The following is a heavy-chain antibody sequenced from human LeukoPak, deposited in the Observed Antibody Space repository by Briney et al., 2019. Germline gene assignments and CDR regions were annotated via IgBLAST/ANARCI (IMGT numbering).Heavy chain of an antibody. Sequence: GGSLRLSCAASGFTFGSYGMNWVRQAPGKGLEWVSAIDATGGATFYADSVKCRFSISRDNSKNTLYLQMNSLRAEDTAVYYCASAGGSIYGSLGDWGQGTLVTVSS. D-gene: IGHD5-18*01. CDR2: IDATGGAT. CDR1: GFTFGSYG. J-gene: IGHJ4*02. CDR3: ASAGGSIYGSLGD. V-gene: IGHV3-23*01.